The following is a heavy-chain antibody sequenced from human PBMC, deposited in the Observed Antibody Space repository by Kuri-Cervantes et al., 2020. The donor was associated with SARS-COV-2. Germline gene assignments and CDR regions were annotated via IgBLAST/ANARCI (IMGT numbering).Heavy chain of an antibody. Sequence: SETLSLTCTVSGGSISSSSYYWGWIRQPPGKGLEWIGSIYYSGSTYYNPSLKSRVTISVDTSKSQFSLKLSSVTAADTAVYYCARSEWELPKFDYWGQGTLVTVSS. V-gene: IGHV4-39*01. CDR1: GGSISSSSYY. CDR3: ARSEWELPKFDY. D-gene: IGHD1-26*01. CDR2: IYYSGST. J-gene: IGHJ4*02.